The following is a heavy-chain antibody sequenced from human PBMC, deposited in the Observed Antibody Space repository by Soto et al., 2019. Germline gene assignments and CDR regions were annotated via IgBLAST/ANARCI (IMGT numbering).Heavy chain of an antibody. CDR1: GGSISSSSYY. V-gene: IGHV4-39*01. CDR3: ARHRKRQEWWFHDAGYYFDY. CDR2: IYYSGST. Sequence: QLQLQESGPGLVKPSETLSLTCTVSGGSISSSSYYWGWIRQPPGKGLEWIGSIYYSGSTYYNPSLKSRVTKSVDTSKNQFSLKLSSVTAADTAVYYCARHRKRQEWWFHDAGYYFDYWGQGTLVTVSS. J-gene: IGHJ4*02. D-gene: IGHD2-15*01.